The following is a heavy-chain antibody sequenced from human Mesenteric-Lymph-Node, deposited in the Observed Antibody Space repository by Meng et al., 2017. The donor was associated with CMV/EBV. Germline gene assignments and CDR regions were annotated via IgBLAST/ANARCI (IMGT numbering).Heavy chain of an antibody. Sequence: QLQLQRSRPGLVKPSETLSLSCIVSGDSISNSTYYWTWIRQPPGKGLEWIGSVHHSGTTYYNPSLKGRLTISVDTSANLFSLRLTTVTATDTATYYCARRGNYDSDYSEYWGQGTLVTVSS. J-gene: IGHJ4*02. CDR3: ARRGNYDSDYSEY. CDR2: VHHSGTT. CDR1: GDSISNSTYY. V-gene: IGHV4-39*01. D-gene: IGHD3-22*01.